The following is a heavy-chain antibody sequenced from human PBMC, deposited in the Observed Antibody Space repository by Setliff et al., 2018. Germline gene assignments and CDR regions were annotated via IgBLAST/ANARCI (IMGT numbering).Heavy chain of an antibody. CDR3: AKTKGFGDGWFDP. Sequence: ASVKVSCKASGGTFSSYGISWVRQAPGQGLEWMGIINPSGGLTRYAQKFQGRVTMTRDTSTSTVYMELSRLTSDDTAVYYCAKTKGFGDGWFDPWGQGTLVTVSS. V-gene: IGHV1-46*01. D-gene: IGHD3-10*01. CDR1: GGTFSSYG. J-gene: IGHJ5*02. CDR2: INPSGGLT.